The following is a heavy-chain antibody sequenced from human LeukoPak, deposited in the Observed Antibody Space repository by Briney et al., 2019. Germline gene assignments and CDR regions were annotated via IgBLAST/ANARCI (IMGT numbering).Heavy chain of an antibody. V-gene: IGHV6-1*01. CDR1: GDRVSSNSAA. Sequence: PSQTLSLTCAISGDRVSSNSAAWNWIRQSPSRGLEWLGRTYDRSKWYNDYGVCVKSRITSNSDTSKNQSSLQLNSVTPEDTAVYYCARDGYGDYVGHAFDIWGQGTMVTVSS. CDR3: ARDGYGDYVGHAFDI. J-gene: IGHJ3*02. CDR2: TYDRSKWYN. D-gene: IGHD4-17*01.